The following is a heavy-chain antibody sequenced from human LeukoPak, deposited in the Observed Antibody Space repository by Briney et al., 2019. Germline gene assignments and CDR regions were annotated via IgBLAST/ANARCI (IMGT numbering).Heavy chain of an antibody. J-gene: IGHJ5*02. Sequence: SVTVSCKASGGTFSSYAISWVRQAPGQGLEWVGGIIPIFGTANYAQKFQGRVTITTDESTSTAYMELSSLRSEDTAVYYCATTKPAAIMGWFDPWGQGTLVTVSS. D-gene: IGHD2-2*02. CDR1: GGTFSSYA. CDR3: ATTKPAAIMGWFDP. V-gene: IGHV1-69*05. CDR2: IIPIFGTA.